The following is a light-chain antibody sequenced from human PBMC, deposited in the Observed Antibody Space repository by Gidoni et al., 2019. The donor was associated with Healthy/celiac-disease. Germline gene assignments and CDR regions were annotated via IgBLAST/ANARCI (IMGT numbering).Light chain of an antibody. CDR1: QSVSSH. J-gene: IGKJ1*01. V-gene: IGKV3-15*01. CDR2: SAA. CDR3: QQYKNWRQT. Sequence: EIVMTQSPATLSVSPGERATLSCRSSQSVSSHLAWYQQKPCQAPRLLIYSAATRATGIPARFSGSGSGTEFTLTISSMQSEDFAVYYCQQYKNWRQTFGQXTKVEIK.